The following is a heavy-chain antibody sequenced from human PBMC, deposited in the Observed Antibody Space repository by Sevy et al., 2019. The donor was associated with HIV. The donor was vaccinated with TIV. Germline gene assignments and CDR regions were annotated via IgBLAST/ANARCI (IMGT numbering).Heavy chain of an antibody. CDR2: ISYIGST. J-gene: IGHJ4*02. D-gene: IGHD6-13*01. CDR3: VRDRIAAAGGYFDY. V-gene: IGHV4-61*01. Sequence: SETLSLTCTVSGASVSYGNYYWTWIPQPPGKGLEWIGYISYIGSTNYNPSLKSRVTISIDTAKNQLSLRLNSVTATDTAVYYCVRDRIAAAGGYFDYWGQGALVTVSS. CDR1: GASVSYGNYY.